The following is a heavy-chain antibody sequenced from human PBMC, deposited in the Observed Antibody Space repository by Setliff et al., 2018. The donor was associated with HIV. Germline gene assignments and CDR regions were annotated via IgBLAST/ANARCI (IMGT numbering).Heavy chain of an antibody. CDR1: GGSFSGYY. CDR3: ARSPGFWYFDL. V-gene: IGHV4-59*01. Sequence: PSETLSLTCAVYGGSFSGYYWSWIRQPPGKGLEWIGYIYYSGTTNYNPSLKSRVTLSVDTSKNQFSLKLSSVTAADTAVYYCARSPGFWYFDLWGPGTLVTVSS. J-gene: IGHJ2*01. CDR2: IYYSGTT.